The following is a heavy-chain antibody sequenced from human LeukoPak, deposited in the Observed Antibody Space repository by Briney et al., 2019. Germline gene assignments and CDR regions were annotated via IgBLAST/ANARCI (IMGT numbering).Heavy chain of an antibody. CDR2: INHSGST. V-gene: IGHV4-34*01. D-gene: IGHD2-2*01. Sequence: SETLSLTCTVSGGSISSYYWSWIRQPPGKGLEWIGEINHSGSTNYNPSLKSRVTISVDTSKNQFSLKLSSVTAADTAVYYCAGGDCSSTSCSFDYWGQGTLVTVSS. CDR1: GGSISSYY. CDR3: AGGDCSSTSCSFDY. J-gene: IGHJ4*02.